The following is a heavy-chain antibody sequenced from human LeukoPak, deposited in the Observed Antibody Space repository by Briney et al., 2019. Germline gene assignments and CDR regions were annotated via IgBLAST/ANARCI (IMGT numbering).Heavy chain of an antibody. Sequence: GESLKISCKISGDRLTNNWIGWVRQVPGKGLEWMGLIYPGNSDTRYSPLLQGQVTLSVDRSISTAYLHWSGLKASDTAIYYCARSALTSSLDYWGQGTLVTVSS. CDR1: GDRLTNNW. CDR2: IYPGNSDT. D-gene: IGHD6-13*01. CDR3: ARSALTSSLDY. J-gene: IGHJ4*02. V-gene: IGHV5-51*01.